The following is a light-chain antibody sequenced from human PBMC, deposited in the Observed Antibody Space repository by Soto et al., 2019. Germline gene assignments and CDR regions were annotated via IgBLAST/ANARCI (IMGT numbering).Light chain of an antibody. CDR2: AAS. CDR1: DSIDRY. CDR3: QRTYNAPFT. V-gene: IGKV1-39*01. Sequence: DIQMTQSPSSLSAFVGDTVTINCRATDSIDRYLNWYQQKPGQAPRVLITAASTLESGGPSRFSGSGSGTDFTLTINTLQPEDFATYYCQRTYNAPFTFGPGTKVSIK. J-gene: IGKJ3*01.